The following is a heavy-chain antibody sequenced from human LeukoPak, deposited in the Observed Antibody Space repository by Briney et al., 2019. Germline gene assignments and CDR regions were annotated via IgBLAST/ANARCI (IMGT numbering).Heavy chain of an antibody. CDR1: GGSISSYF. Sequence: ASETLSLTCTVSGGSISSYFWSWIRQPAGKGLEWIGRIYTSGSTNYNPSLKSRVTMSVDTSKNQFSLKLSSVTAEDTAVYYCAKDGEAMIVVVTEATFDYWGQGTLVTVSS. J-gene: IGHJ4*02. V-gene: IGHV4-4*07. CDR2: IYTSGST. D-gene: IGHD3-22*01. CDR3: AKDGEAMIVVVTEATFDY.